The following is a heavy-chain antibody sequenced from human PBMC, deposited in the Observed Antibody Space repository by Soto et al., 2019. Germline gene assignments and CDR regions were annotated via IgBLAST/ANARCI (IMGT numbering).Heavy chain of an antibody. D-gene: IGHD3-10*01. CDR3: ARDQPSGAYYFDY. CDR1: GFTFSSYS. Sequence: GESLKISCAASGFTFSSYSMNWVRQAPGKGLEWVSSISSSSSYIYYADSVKGRFTISRDNAKNSLYLQMNSLRAEDTAVYYCARDQPSGAYYFDYWGQGTLVTVSS. V-gene: IGHV3-21*01. J-gene: IGHJ4*02. CDR2: ISSSSSYI.